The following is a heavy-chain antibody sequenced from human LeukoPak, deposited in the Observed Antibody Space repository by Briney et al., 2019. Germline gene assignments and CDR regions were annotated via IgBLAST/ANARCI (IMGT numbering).Heavy chain of an antibody. V-gene: IGHV3-66*01. CDR1: RFTVSSNY. CDR3: ATIDY. CDR2: IYSGGST. Sequence: PGGSLRLACAVSRFTVSSNYMTWVRQAAGKGLEWVSVIYSGGSTYYADSVKGRFTISRDNSKNTLYLQMNSLRAEDTAVYYCATIDYWGQGTLVTVSS. J-gene: IGHJ4*02.